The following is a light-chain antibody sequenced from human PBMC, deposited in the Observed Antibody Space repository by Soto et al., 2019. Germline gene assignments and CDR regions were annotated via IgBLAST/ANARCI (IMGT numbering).Light chain of an antibody. CDR2: KAS. CDR1: QSVSGW. CDR3: QQYNSYSRT. V-gene: IGKV1-5*03. J-gene: IGKJ1*01. Sequence: DIQMTQSPYTLSASVRDRVTITCRASQSVSGWLAWYQQIPGKAPKLLIYKASSLESGVPSRFSGSGSGTEFTLTISSLQPDDFATYYCQQYNSYSRTFGQGTKVDI.